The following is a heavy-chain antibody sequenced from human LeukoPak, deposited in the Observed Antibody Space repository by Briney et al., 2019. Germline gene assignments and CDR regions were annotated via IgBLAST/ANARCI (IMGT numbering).Heavy chain of an antibody. CDR1: GFTFSSYE. CDR2: IGSSGSTI. J-gene: IGHJ6*02. D-gene: IGHD1-26*01. Sequence: GGSLRLSCAASGFTFSSYEMNWVRQAPGKGLEWVSYIGSSGSTIYYADSVKGRFTISRDNSKNTLYLQMNSLRAEDTAVYYCARDRGVGATYYYYGMDVWGQGTTVTVSS. CDR3: ARDRGVGATYYYYGMDV. V-gene: IGHV3-48*03.